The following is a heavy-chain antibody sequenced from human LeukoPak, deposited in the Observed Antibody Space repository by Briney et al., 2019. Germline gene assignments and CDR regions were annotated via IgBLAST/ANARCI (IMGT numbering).Heavy chain of an antibody. CDR1: GFTFSSYG. CDR2: IISGGST. Sequence: GGSLGLSCAASGFTFSSYGMSWVRQAPGKGLEWVSGIISGGSTYYADSVKGRFTISRDNSKSTLHLQMNSLRAEDRAVYYCAKEYYSGLYDYWGQGTLVTVSS. V-gene: IGHV3-23*01. D-gene: IGHD5-12*01. J-gene: IGHJ4*02. CDR3: AKEYYSGLYDY.